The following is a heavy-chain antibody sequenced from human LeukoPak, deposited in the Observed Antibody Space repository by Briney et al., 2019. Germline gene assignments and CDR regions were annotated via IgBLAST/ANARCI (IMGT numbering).Heavy chain of an antibody. V-gene: IGHV4-39*07. J-gene: IGHJ4*02. Sequence: SDTLSLTCTVSGGSISSSGYYWSWIRQPPGKGLEWIGEINHSGSTNYNPSLKSRVTISVDTSKNQFSLKLSSVTAADTAVYYCAREWYYGSGSYYRGVYFDYWGQGTLVTVSS. D-gene: IGHD3-10*01. CDR3: AREWYYGSGSYYRGVYFDY. CDR2: INHSGST. CDR1: GGSISSSGYY.